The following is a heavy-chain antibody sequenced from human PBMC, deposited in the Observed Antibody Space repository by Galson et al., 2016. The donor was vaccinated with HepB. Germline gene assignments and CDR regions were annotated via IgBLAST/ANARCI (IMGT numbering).Heavy chain of an antibody. J-gene: IGHJ4*02. CDR2: IKSDSNGGTT. Sequence: SLRLSCAASGINFNSAWMSWVRQAPGKGPEWVGLIKSDSNGGTTDYAAPVKGRFTISRDDSKSKVFLQMNSLKTEDTAVYFCVRDGFGVYDFWGQGTLVTVSS. CDR3: VRDGFGVYDF. D-gene: IGHD3-10*01. V-gene: IGHV3-15*01. CDR1: GINFNSAW.